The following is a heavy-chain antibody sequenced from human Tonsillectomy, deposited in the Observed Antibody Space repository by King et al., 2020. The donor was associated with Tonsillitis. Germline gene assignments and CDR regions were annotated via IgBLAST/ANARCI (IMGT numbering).Heavy chain of an antibody. J-gene: IGHJ5*02. CDR1: GFTFSTYS. V-gene: IGHV3-48*04. CDR2: ISSSSDTI. D-gene: IGHD3-22*01. Sequence: VQLVESGGGLVQPGGSLRLSCAASGFTFSTYSMNWVRQAPGKGLEWVSYISSSSDTIYYADSVKGRFTISRDNAKNSLYLQMNSLRAEDTAVYYCARGGITFDSSPFDPGGQGTLVTVSS. CDR3: ARGGITFDSSPFDP.